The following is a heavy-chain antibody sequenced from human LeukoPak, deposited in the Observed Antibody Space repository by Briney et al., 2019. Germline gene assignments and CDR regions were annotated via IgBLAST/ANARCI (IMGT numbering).Heavy chain of an antibody. CDR1: GGSISSSSYY. D-gene: IGHD6-13*01. J-gene: IGHJ4*02. Sequence: SETLSLTCTVSGGSISSSSYYWGWIRQPPGKGLEWIGSIYHSGSTYYNPSLKSRVTISVDTSKNQFSLKLSSVTAADTAVYYCAAAAGRLSDYWGQGTLVTVSS. CDR2: IYHSGST. V-gene: IGHV4-39*07. CDR3: AAAAGRLSDY.